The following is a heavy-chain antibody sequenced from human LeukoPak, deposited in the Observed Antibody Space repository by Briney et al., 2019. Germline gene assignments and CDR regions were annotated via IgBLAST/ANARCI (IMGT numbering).Heavy chain of an antibody. V-gene: IGHV4-39*07. J-gene: IGHJ5*02. CDR3: ARGGYYGSGNDFRFDP. Sequence: PSETLSLTCTVSGGSIRSSSYYWGWIRQPPGKGLEWIGNIYYSGSTFYNPSLKSRVTISLDTSKNQFSLKLSSVTAADTAVYYCARGGYYGSGNDFRFDPWGQGTLVTVSS. CDR1: GGSIRSSSYY. D-gene: IGHD3-10*01. CDR2: IYYSGST.